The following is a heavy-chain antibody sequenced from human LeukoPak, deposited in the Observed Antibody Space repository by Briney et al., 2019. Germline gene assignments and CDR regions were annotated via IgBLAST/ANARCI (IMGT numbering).Heavy chain of an antibody. CDR3: AHNSDYGASDGFDP. V-gene: IGHV2-5*02. D-gene: IGHD4-17*01. J-gene: IGHJ5*02. CDR1: GFSLSTSAVG. CDR2: IYWDDDK. Sequence: SGPTLVKPTQTLTLTCTFSGFSLSTSAVGVGWIRQPPGKALEWLALIYWDDDKRYSPSLKSRLTITKDTSKNQVVLTMTNMDPVDTATYYCAHNSDYGASDGFDPWGQGTLVTVSS.